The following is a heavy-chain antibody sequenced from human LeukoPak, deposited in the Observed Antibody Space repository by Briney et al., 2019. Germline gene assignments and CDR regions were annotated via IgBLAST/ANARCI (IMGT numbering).Heavy chain of an antibody. CDR2: ISGSGGSS. CDR1: GLTFTTSA. D-gene: IGHD1-26*01. J-gene: IGHJ5*02. CDR3: TRDSGTYNWLDP. Sequence: GGSLRLSCAATGLTFTTSAMTWVRQAPGKGLEWVSSISGSGGSSYHADSVKGRFTISRDNAKNSLYLQMNSLRDEDTAVYYCTRDSGTYNWLDPWGQGTLVTVSS. V-gene: IGHV3-23*01.